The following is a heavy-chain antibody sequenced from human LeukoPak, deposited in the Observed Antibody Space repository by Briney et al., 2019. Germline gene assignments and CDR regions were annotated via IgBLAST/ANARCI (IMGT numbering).Heavy chain of an antibody. D-gene: IGHD3-22*01. V-gene: IGHV3-20*04. CDR3: AREYMGGYYYDSSGYPPDY. CDR1: GFTFGDYG. CDR2: INWNGGST. J-gene: IGHJ4*02. Sequence: RPGGSLRLSCAASGFTFGDYGMSWVRQAPGKGLEWVSGINWNGGSTGYADSVKGRFTISRDNAKYSLYLQMKSLRAEDTALYYCAREYMGGYYYDSSGYPPDYWGQGTLVTVSS.